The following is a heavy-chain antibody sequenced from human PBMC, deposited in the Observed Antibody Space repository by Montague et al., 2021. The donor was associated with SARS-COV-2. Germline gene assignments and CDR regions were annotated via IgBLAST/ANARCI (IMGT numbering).Heavy chain of an antibody. D-gene: IGHD3-16*01. CDR3: ARAIGAPENWFDP. V-gene: IGHV4-59*12. CDR1: GRSIRSYF. J-gene: IGHJ5*02. CDR2: IYYTGST. Sequence: SEILSLTCTVSGRSIRSYFWSWIRQPPGKGLEWIGYIYYTGSTNYNPSLKSRVTMSISMSENQFSLKLNSVTAADTAVYYCARAIGAPENWFDPWGQGTLVTVSS.